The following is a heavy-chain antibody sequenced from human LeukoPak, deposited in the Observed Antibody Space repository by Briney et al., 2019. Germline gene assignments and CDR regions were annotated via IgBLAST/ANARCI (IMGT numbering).Heavy chain of an antibody. D-gene: IGHD3-22*01. CDR1: GFTFSSYA. Sequence: PGGSLRLSCAASGFTFSSYAMSWVRQAPGKGLEWVSAISGSGGSTYYADSVKGRFTTSRDNSKNTLYLQMNSLRAEDTAVYYCAKASTTYYYDSSGYQSPNWFDPWGQGTLVTVSS. CDR2: ISGSGGST. CDR3: AKASTTYYYDSSGYQSPNWFDP. J-gene: IGHJ5*02. V-gene: IGHV3-23*01.